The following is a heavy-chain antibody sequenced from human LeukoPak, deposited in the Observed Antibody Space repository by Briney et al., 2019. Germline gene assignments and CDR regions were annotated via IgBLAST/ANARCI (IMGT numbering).Heavy chain of an antibody. CDR1: AFIFSGHW. V-gene: IGHV3-7*03. Sequence: GGSLRLSCEGSAFIFSGHWMNWVRQTPGKGLEWVASIKEDGSERQYVDSVKGRFSISRDNTKGSLFLQLNSLRAEDTAVYYCAPHIGAARPGFDYWGQGTLVTVSS. CDR2: IKEDGSER. D-gene: IGHD6-6*01. J-gene: IGHJ4*02. CDR3: APHIGAARPGFDY.